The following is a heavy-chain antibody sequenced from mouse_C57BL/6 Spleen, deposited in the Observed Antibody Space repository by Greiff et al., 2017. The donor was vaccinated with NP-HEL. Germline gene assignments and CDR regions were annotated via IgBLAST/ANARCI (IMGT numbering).Heavy chain of an antibody. CDR3: ASNYYGSSYVGY. D-gene: IGHD1-1*01. Sequence: EVMLVESGGGLVKPGGSLKLSCAASGFTFSDYGMHWVRQAPEKGLEWVAYISSGSSTIYYADTVKGRFTISRDNAKNTLFLQMTSLRSEDTAMYYCASNYYGSSYVGYWGQGTTLTVSS. CDR1: GFTFSDYG. CDR2: ISSGSSTI. V-gene: IGHV5-17*01. J-gene: IGHJ2*01.